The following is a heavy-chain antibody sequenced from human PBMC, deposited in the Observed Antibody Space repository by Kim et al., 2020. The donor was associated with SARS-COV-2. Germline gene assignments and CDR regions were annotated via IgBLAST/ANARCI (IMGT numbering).Heavy chain of an antibody. V-gene: IGHV3-30*02. J-gene: IGHJ4*02. Sequence: YPDSAKDRFTTARDNSKITLYLQMISLRAEDTAVYYCAKSSMVFGFDYWGQRTLVTVSS. D-gene: IGHD3-10*01. CDR3: AKSSMVFGFDY.